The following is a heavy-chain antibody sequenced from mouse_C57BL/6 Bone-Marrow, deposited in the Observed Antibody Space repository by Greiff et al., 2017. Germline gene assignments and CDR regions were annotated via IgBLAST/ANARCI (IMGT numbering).Heavy chain of an antibody. CDR3: AHSSGYCFDY. V-gene: IGHV1-64*01. D-gene: IGHD3-2*02. CDR1: GYTFTSYW. J-gene: IGHJ2*01. Sequence: QVQLQQPGAELVKPGASVKLSCKASGYTFTSYWMHWVKQRPGQGLEWIGMIHPNSGSTNYNEKFKSKATLTVDKSSSTAYMQRSSLTSEDSAVYYGAHSSGYCFDYWGQGTTLTVSS. CDR2: IHPNSGST.